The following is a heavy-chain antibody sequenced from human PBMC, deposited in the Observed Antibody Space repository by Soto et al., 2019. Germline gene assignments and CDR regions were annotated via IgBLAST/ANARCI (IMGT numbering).Heavy chain of an antibody. J-gene: IGHJ5*02. CDR1: GFTFDNYA. Sequence: EVQLLESGGGLVQPGGSLRLSCAASGFTFDNYAMTWVRQAPGKGLEWVSALTASGTNTHYADSVKDRFVIFRDNCNPTLYLQMHRLTAADTAIYFCAQGGYASGWYLALATWGQGTRVTVSS. CDR2: LTASGTNT. D-gene: IGHD6-19*01. V-gene: IGHV3-23*01. CDR3: AQGGYASGWYLALAT.